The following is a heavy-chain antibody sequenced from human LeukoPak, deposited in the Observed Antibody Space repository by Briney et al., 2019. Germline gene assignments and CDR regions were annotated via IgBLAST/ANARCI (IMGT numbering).Heavy chain of an antibody. CDR1: GYTFTSYG. J-gene: IGHJ6*02. CDR3: ARVPSSGYYYYYYGMDV. Sequence: ASVKVSCKASGYTFTSYGISWVRQAPGPGLEWMGWISAYNGNTNYAQKLQGRVPMTTDPSTSTAYMELRSLRSDDTAVYYCARVPSSGYYYYYYGMDVWGQGTTVTVSS. D-gene: IGHD3-22*01. CDR2: ISAYNGNT. V-gene: IGHV1-18*01.